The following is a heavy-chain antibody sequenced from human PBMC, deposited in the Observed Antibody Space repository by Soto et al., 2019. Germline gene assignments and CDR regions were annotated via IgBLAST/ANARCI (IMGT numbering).Heavy chain of an antibody. CDR3: TTVIRGLSGAGLSYGMDV. D-gene: IGHD2-15*01. CDR1: GFTFSNAW. V-gene: IGHV3-15*07. CDR2: IKSKTDGGTT. J-gene: IGHJ6*02. Sequence: GGSLRLSCAASGFTFSNAWMNWVRQAPGKGLEWVGRIKSKTDGGTTDYAATVKGRFTISRDDSKNTMYLQMNSLKTEDTAVYYCTTVIRGLSGAGLSYGMDVWGQGTTVTVSS.